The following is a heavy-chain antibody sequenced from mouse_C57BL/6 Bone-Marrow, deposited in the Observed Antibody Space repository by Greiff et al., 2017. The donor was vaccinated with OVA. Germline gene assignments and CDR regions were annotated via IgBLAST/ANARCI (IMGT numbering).Heavy chain of an antibody. CDR2: ISYDGSN. D-gene: IGHD2-13*01. J-gene: IGHJ3*01. Sequence: VQLKQSGPGLVKPSQSLSLTCSVTGYSITSGYYWNWIRQFPGNKLEWMGFISYDGSNNYNPSLNNRISITRDTTKNKFFMKLNSVTTEDTATYYCARDCDRGFAYWGQGTLVTVSA. CDR1: GYSITSGYY. V-gene: IGHV3-6*01. CDR3: ARDCDRGFAY.